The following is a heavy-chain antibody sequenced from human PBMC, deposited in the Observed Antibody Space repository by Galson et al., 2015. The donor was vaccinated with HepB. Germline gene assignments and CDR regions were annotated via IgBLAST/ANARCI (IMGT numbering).Heavy chain of an antibody. D-gene: IGHD3-10*01. CDR2: INTNTGNP. V-gene: IGHV7-4-1*02. Sequence: SVKVSCKASGYTFTSYAMNWVRQAPGQGLEWMGWINTNTGNPTYAQVFTGRFVFSLDTSVSTAYLQISSLKAEDTAVYYCARDMNVLLWFGESPRAFDIWGQGTMVTASS. CDR1: GYTFTSYA. CDR3: ARDMNVLLWFGESPRAFDI. J-gene: IGHJ3*02.